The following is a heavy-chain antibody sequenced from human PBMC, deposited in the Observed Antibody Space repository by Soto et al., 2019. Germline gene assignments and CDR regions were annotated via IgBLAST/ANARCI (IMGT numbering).Heavy chain of an antibody. V-gene: IGHV4-59*08. CDR1: SDSISNYY. CDR2: MHYNGYT. CDR3: ARQSSGSTWSIDY. D-gene: IGHD3-10*01. J-gene: IGHJ4*02. Sequence: SETLSLTCTVSSDSISNYYCSWFRQPPGKGLEWIGYMHYNGYTSYNPSLKSRVTISVDTSKNQFSLKLSSVTAADTAVYYCARQSSGSTWSIDYWGQGTLVTVSS.